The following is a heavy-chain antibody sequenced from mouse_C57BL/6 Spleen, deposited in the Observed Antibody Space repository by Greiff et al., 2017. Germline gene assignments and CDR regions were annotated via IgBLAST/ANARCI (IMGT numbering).Heavy chain of an antibody. CDR1: GYTFTSYW. CDR3: ARGGSNYLYCYFDV. D-gene: IGHD2-5*01. V-gene: IGHV1-53*01. Sequence: VQLQQPGTELVKPGASVKLSCKASGYTFTSYWMHWVKQRPGQGLEWIGNINPSNGGTNYNEKFKSKATLTVDKSSSTAYMQLSSLTSEDSAVYYCARGGSNYLYCYFDVWGTGTTVTVSS. CDR2: INPSNGGT. J-gene: IGHJ1*03.